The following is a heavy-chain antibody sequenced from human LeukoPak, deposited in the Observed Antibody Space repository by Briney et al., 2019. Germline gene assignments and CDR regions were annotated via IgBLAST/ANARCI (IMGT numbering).Heavy chain of an antibody. CDR2: INSDGSST. J-gene: IGHJ4*02. CDR3: AKGPSHDILPGYTHG. Sequence: PGGSLRLSCAASGFTFSSYWMHWVRQAPGKGLVWVSRINSDGSSTSYADSVKGRFTLSRDNAKNTLYLQMNSLRAEDTAVYYCAKGPSHDILPGYTHGGGQGTLVTVSS. D-gene: IGHD3-9*01. V-gene: IGHV3-74*01. CDR1: GFTFSSYW.